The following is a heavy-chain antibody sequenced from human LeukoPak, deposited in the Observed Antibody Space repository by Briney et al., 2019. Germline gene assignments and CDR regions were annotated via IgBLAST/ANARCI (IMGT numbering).Heavy chain of an antibody. CDR3: ARARTPGYSSSWY. D-gene: IGHD6-13*01. Sequence: PSETLSLTCAVYGGSFSGYYWSWIRQPPGKGLEWIGEINHSGSTNYNPSLKSRVTISVDTSKNQFSLKLSSVTAADTAVYYCARARTPGYSSSWYWGQGTLVTVSS. V-gene: IGHV4-34*01. CDR2: INHSGST. J-gene: IGHJ4*02. CDR1: GGSFSGYY.